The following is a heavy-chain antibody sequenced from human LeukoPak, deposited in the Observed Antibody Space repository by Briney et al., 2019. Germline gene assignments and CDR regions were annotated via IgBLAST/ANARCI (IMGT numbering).Heavy chain of an antibody. V-gene: IGHV4-59*01. CDR1: GGSISSYY. CDR2: MYYTGTT. CDR3: ARVLSGSYYVGAFDI. J-gene: IGHJ3*02. Sequence: SETLSLTCTVSGGSISSYYWSWIRQPPGKGLEWIGCMYYTGTTNYNPSLKSRVTISVDTSKKQFSLKLSSVTAADTAVYYCARVLSGSYYVGAFDIWGQGTMVTVSS. D-gene: IGHD1-26*01.